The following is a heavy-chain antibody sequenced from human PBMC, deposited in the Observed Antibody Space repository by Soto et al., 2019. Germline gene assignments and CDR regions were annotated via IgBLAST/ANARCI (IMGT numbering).Heavy chain of an antibody. CDR1: GGTFNTYA. J-gene: IGHJ4*02. V-gene: IGHV1-69*19. CDR3: AREVQFHTPAFVY. Sequence: QVQLVQSGAEMKKPGSSVKVSCQSSGGTFNTYAMNWVRQAPGQGPEWMGDISPMFGAANYAPKFLGRVTITADESTGTSYMQLSSLTSDDTALYFCAREVQFHTPAFVYWGQGTLVTVSS. CDR2: ISPMFGAA.